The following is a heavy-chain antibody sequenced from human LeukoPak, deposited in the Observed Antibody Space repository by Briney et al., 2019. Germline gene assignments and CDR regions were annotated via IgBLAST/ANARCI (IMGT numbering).Heavy chain of an antibody. CDR1: GFTFDDYA. CDR3: AKSSRRRLAVAGISAFDI. CDR2: ISWNSGSI. V-gene: IGHV3-9*01. Sequence: PGRSLRLSCAASGFTFDDYAMPWVRHAPGKGLEWVSGISWNSGSIGYADSVKGRFTISRDNAKNSLYLQMNSLRAEDTALYYCAKSSRRRLAVAGISAFDIWGQGTMVTVSS. J-gene: IGHJ3*02. D-gene: IGHD6-19*01.